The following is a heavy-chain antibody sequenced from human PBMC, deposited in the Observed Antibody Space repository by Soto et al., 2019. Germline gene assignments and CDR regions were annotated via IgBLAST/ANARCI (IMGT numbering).Heavy chain of an antibody. V-gene: IGHV1-8*01. CDR3: AREGEFCVDYYYYGMDV. CDR2: MNPNSGNT. Sequence: GASVKVSCKASGYTFTSYDINWVRQATGQGLEWMGWMNPNSGNTGYAQKFQGRVTMTRNTSISTAHMELSSLRSEDTAVYYCAREGEFCVDYYYYGMDVWGQGTTVTVSS. J-gene: IGHJ6*02. D-gene: IGHD3-16*01. CDR1: GYTFTSYD.